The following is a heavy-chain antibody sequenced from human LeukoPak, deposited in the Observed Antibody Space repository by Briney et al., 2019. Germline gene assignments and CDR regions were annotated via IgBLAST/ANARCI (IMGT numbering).Heavy chain of an antibody. CDR3: ARDLSSAGDY. J-gene: IGHJ4*02. CDR1: GFTFSSYA. Sequence: GGSLRLSCAASGFTFSSYAMHWVRQAPGKGLEWVAVISYDGSNKYYADSVKGRFTISSDNSKNTLYLQMNSLRAEDTAVYYCARDLSSAGDYWGQGTLVTVSS. V-gene: IGHV3-30-3*01. D-gene: IGHD3-16*02. CDR2: ISYDGSNK.